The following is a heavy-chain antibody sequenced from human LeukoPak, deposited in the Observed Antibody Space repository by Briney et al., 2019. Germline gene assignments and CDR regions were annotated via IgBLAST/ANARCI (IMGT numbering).Heavy chain of an antibody. CDR1: GFTVSSHY. J-gene: IGHJ1*01. Sequence: GGSLRLSCAASGFTVSSHYMTWVRQAPGKGLEWVSVIYSGGNTDYADSMKGRFTISRDISKNTLYLQMNSLRAEDTAVYYCARGFVGYCSSTTCYTGEYFPNWGQGTLVTVSS. CDR2: IYSGGNT. CDR3: ARGFVGYCSSTTCYTGEYFPN. D-gene: IGHD2-2*02. V-gene: IGHV3-53*01.